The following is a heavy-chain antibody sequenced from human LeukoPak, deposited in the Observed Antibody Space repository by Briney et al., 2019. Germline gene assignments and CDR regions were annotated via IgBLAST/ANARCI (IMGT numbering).Heavy chain of an antibody. V-gene: IGHV3-7*01. D-gene: IGHD6-13*01. J-gene: IGHJ4*02. Sequence: DSVKGRFTISRDNAKNSVFLQMYSLRAEDTAVYYCAGEQQLVSYFDFRGQGILVTVSS. CDR3: AGEQQLVSYFDF.